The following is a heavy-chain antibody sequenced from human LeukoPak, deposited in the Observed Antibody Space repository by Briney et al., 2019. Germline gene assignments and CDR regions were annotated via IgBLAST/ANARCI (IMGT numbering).Heavy chain of an antibody. Sequence: GGSLRLSCAAPGFTFSSYAMHWVRQAPGKGLEYVSAISSNGGSTYYADPVKGRFTISRDNSKNTLYLQMNSLRAEDTAVYYCARDYYYDSSGYYLPYYYYYGMDVWGQGTTVTVSS. D-gene: IGHD3-22*01. CDR2: ISSNGGST. J-gene: IGHJ6*02. CDR3: ARDYYYDSSGYYLPYYYYYGMDV. CDR1: GFTFSSYA. V-gene: IGHV3-64*02.